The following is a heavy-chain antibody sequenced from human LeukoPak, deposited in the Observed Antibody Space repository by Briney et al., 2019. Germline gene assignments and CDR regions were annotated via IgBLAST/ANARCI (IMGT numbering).Heavy chain of an antibody. CDR2: INHSGST. CDR3: VRRHQLLWYFQH. CDR1: GGSFCGYY. J-gene: IGHJ1*01. Sequence: PSETLSLTXAVYGGSFCGYYWSWIRQSPGKGLEWIGEINHSGSTNYNPSLKSRVTISVDTSKNQFSLKLSSVTAADTAVYYCVRRHQLLWYFQHWGQGTLVTVSS. D-gene: IGHD2-2*01. V-gene: IGHV4-34*01.